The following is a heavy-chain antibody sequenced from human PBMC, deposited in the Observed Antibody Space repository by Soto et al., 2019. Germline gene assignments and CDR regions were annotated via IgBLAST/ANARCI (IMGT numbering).Heavy chain of an antibody. D-gene: IGHD3-22*01. V-gene: IGHV1-69*13. Sequence: ASVKVSCKASGGTFSSYAISWVRQAPGQGLEWMGGIIPIFGTANYAQKFQGRVTITADESTSTAYMELSSLRSEDTAVYYCAREADYQLLYSNSYSDSSGPRYYFDYWGQGTLVTVYS. J-gene: IGHJ4*02. CDR3: AREADYQLLYSNSYSDSSGPRYYFDY. CDR1: GGTFSSYA. CDR2: IIPIFGTA.